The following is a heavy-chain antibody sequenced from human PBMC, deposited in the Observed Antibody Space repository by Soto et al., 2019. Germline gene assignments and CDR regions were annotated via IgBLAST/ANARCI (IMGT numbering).Heavy chain of an antibody. J-gene: IGHJ4*02. D-gene: IGHD6-6*01. Sequence: GGSLRLSCAASGFTFSSYAMSWVRQAPGKGLEWVSAISGSGGSTYYADSVKGRFTISRDNSKNSLYLQMNSLRVEDTAVYFCARDSNSWYYWGQGTAVTVS. CDR1: GFTFSSYA. V-gene: IGHV3-23*01. CDR2: ISGSGGST. CDR3: ARDSNSWYY.